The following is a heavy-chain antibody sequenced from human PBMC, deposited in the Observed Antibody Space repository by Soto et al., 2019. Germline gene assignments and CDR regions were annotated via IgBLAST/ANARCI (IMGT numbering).Heavy chain of an antibody. D-gene: IGHD4-17*01. V-gene: IGHV4-39*01. CDR1: GGSISGSSYY. J-gene: IGHJ4*02. CDR2: VHYSGGT. CDR3: ASFSGATYGDYGGGINY. Sequence: SETLSLTCTVSGGSISGSSYYGGWNRQPPGKGLECIGSVHYSGGTDYNPSLKSRVTISVDTSKNQFSLKLTSVTAADTAVYFCASFSGATYGDYGGGINYWGQGTLVTVSS.